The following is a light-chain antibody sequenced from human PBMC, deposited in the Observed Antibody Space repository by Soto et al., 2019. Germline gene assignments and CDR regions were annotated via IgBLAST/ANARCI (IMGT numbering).Light chain of an antibody. Sequence: SVLTQPPSMSRAPRQRVPISPPWSNSNIGAGYDVHWYQQLPGTAPKLLIYGNSNRPSGVPDRFSGSKSGTSASLAITGLQAEDEADYYCQSYDSSLSVFGTGTKVTVL. CDR3: QSYDSSLSV. CDR2: GNS. CDR1: NSNIGAGYD. V-gene: IGLV1-40*01. J-gene: IGLJ1*01.